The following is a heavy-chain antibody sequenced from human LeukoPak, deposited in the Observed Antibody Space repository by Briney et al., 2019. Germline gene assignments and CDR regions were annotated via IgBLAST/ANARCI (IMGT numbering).Heavy chain of an antibody. V-gene: IGHV4-39*01. J-gene: IGHJ4*02. Sequence: SETLSLTRTVSGGSISSSSYYWGWIRQPPGKGLEWIGSIYYSGSTYYNSSLKSRVTISVDTSKNQFSLKLSSVTAADTAVYYCARLKRTGYCTSGVCYFDYWGQGTLVTVSS. CDR2: IYYSGST. CDR1: GGSISSSSYY. D-gene: IGHD2-8*01. CDR3: ARLKRTGYCTSGVCYFDY.